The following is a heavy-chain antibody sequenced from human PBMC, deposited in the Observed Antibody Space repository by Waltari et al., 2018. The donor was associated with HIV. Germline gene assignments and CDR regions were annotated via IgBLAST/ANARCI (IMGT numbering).Heavy chain of an antibody. Sequence: QVPLVQSGSESKKPRAPVQVPCKSSEYTFINYAMNWVRQAPGQGLESMGWINPNTGNPTYAQGFTGRFVFSLHTSVSTAYLQISSLKTEDTAVYYCARAREWALLYPMDYWGQGTLVTVS. J-gene: IGHJ4*02. CDR2: INPNTGNP. CDR3: ARAREWALLYPMDY. D-gene: IGHD1-26*01. V-gene: IGHV7-4-1*02. CDR1: EYTFINYA.